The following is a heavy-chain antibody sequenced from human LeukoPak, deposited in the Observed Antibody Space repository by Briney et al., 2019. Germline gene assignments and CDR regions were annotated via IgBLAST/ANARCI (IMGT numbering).Heavy chain of an antibody. J-gene: IGHJ3*02. CDR2: IYYSGST. V-gene: IGHV4-59*01. D-gene: IGHD3-22*01. Sequence: SETLSLTCTVSGGSISSYYWSWIRQPPGKGLEWIGYIYYSGSTNYNPSLKSRVTISVDTSKNQFSLKLSSVTAADTAMYYCARAGKTDSSGYYNDAFDIWGQGTMVTVSS. CDR3: ARAGKTDSSGYYNDAFDI. CDR1: GGSISSYY.